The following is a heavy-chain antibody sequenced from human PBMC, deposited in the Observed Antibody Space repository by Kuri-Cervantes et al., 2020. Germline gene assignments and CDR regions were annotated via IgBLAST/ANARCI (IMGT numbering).Heavy chain of an antibody. CDR2: IYYSGST. CDR3: AGERRYYDSSGYYPLFDY. CDR1: GGSTSSYY. J-gene: IGHJ4*02. D-gene: IGHD3-22*01. Sequence: SETLSLTCTVSGGSTSSYYWSWIRQPPGKGLEWIGYIYYSGSTNYNPSLRSRVTISVDTSKNQFSLKLSSVTAADTAVYYCAGERRYYDSSGYYPLFDYWGQGTLVTVSS. V-gene: IGHV4-59*01.